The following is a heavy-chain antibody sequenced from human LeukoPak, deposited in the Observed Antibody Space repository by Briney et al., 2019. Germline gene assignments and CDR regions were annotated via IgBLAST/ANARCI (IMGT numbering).Heavy chain of an antibody. V-gene: IGHV3-33*06. D-gene: IGHD6-19*01. CDR1: GFTFSTYG. Sequence: GSLRLSCAASGFTFSTYGMHWVRQAPGKGLEWVAVIWYDGSNEYYADSVKGRFTISRDNSKNTLYLQMNSLRAEDTAVYYCAKDLGGQWLVFWFDPWGQGTLVTVSS. CDR2: IWYDGSNE. CDR3: AKDLGGQWLVFWFDP. J-gene: IGHJ5*02.